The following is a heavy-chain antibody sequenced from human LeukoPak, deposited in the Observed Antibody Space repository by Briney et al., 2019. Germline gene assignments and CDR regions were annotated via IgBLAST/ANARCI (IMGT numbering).Heavy chain of an antibody. CDR1: GGSFSGYY. CDR3: ARGRLGYYGSGSYHKGFDP. V-gene: IGHV4-34*01. J-gene: IGHJ5*02. Sequence: SETLSLTCAVYGGSFSGYYWSWIRQPPGKGLEWIGEINHSGSTNYNPSLKSRVTISVDTSKKQFSLKLSSVTAADTAVYYCARGRLGYYGSGSYHKGFDPWGQGTLVTVSS. CDR2: INHSGST. D-gene: IGHD3-10*01.